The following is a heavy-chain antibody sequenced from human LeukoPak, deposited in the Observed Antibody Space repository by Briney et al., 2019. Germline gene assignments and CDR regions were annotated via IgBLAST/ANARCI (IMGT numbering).Heavy chain of an antibody. V-gene: IGHV3-7*01. CDR2: IKQDGSEK. CDR3: ARVRMSGWTLGYAFDI. Sequence: PGGSLRLSCAASGFIFSSHGMNWVRQAPGKGLEWVANIKQDGSEKYYVDSVKGRFTISRDNAKNSLYLQMNSLRAEDTAVYYCARVRMSGWTLGYAFDIWGQGTMVTVSS. J-gene: IGHJ3*02. CDR1: GFIFSSHG. D-gene: IGHD6-19*01.